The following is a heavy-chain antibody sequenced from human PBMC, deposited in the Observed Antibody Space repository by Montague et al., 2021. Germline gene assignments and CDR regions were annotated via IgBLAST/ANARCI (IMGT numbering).Heavy chain of an antibody. CDR3: AVGSESAWELLHH. D-gene: IGHD1-26*01. V-gene: IGHV4-4*02. Sequence: SETLSLTCTVSGDSNSSKYFWSWVRQPLGKGLEWIGEIYHGTTSYSPSLKGRLTVSMDTSKNQFSLKLSSVTAADTAIYYCAVGSESAWELLHHWGQGILVTGSS. CDR1: GDSNSSKYF. J-gene: IGHJ5*02. CDR2: IYHGTT.